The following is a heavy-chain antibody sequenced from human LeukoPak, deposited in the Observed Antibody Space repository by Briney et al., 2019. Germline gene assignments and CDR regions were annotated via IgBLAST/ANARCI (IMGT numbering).Heavy chain of an antibody. V-gene: IGHV3-23*01. Sequence: PGGSLRLSCAASGFTFSNYGLIWVRQAPGKGLEWVSTISGSGDNTNYADSVKGRFTISRDNSRNTLYLQVNSLRAEDTAVYYCARAQLGFDYWGQGTLVTVSS. CDR3: ARAQLGFDY. J-gene: IGHJ4*02. CDR2: ISGSGDNT. D-gene: IGHD6-13*01. CDR1: GFTFSNYG.